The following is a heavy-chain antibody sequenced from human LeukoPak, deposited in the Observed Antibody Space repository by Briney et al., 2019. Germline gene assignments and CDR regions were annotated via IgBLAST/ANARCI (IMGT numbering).Heavy chain of an antibody. CDR2: IYYSWST. CDR1: GDSISSYY. J-gene: IGHJ3*02. CDR3: ARLITTSGTSFDI. Sequence: PSETLSLTCTVSGDSISSYYWSWIRQPPGRGLEWIGYIYYSWSTNYNPSLKSRVTISVDTSKNQFSLKLSSVTAVDTAVYYCARLITTSGTSFDIWAQGTMVTVSS. V-gene: IGHV4-59*01. D-gene: IGHD3-22*01.